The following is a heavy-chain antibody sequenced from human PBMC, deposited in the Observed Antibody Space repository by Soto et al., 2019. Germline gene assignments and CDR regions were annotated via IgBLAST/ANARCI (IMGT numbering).Heavy chain of an antibody. Sequence: PGGSLRLSCAASGFTFSSYGMHWVRQAPGKGLEWVAVISYDGSNKYYADSVKGRFTISRDNSKNTLYLQMNSLRAEDTAVYYCAKDQEYSSSWYDQAPGMDVWGQGTTVTVSS. CDR1: GFTFSSYG. CDR2: ISYDGSNK. J-gene: IGHJ6*02. CDR3: AKDQEYSSSWYDQAPGMDV. D-gene: IGHD6-13*01. V-gene: IGHV3-30*18.